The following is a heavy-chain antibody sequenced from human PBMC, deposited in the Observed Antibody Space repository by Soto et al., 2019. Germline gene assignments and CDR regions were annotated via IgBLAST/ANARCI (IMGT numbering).Heavy chain of an antibody. CDR3: AREPTTVTNYYYYALDV. J-gene: IGHJ6*02. CDR2: ISYSGST. CDR1: GGSTSSYY. Sequence: SETLSLTCSVSGGSTSSYYWSWIRQPPGKGLEWIGYISYSGSTNYNPSLKSRVTISVDTSKNQFSLKLSSVTAADTAVYYCAREPTTVTNYYYYALDVWGQGTTVTVSS. D-gene: IGHD4-17*01. V-gene: IGHV4-59*01.